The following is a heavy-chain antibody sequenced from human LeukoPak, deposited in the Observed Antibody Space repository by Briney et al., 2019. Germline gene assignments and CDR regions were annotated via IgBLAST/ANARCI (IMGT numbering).Heavy chain of an antibody. CDR3: ATDLGHSIHYFVS. CDR2: IWFDGSNK. D-gene: IGHD2-21*01. J-gene: IGHJ4*02. Sequence: GGSLRLSCAASGFIFSNDAMHWVRQAPGKGLEWVAFIWFDGSNKHYADSVKGRFTISRDNGKNSLYLHMHSLGAEDTAVYYCATDLGHSIHYFVSWGQGTLVTVSS. CDR1: GFIFSNDA. V-gene: IGHV3-33*03.